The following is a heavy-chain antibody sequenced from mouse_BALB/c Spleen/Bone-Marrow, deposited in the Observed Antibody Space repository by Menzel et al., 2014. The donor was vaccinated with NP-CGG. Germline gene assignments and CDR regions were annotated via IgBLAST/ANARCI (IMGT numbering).Heavy chain of an antibody. CDR2: INPGSGGT. CDR1: GYAFTNYL. Sequence: LVESGAELVRPGTSVKVSCKASGYAFTNYLIEWVKQRPGQGLEWIGVINPGSGGTNYNEKFKGKATLTADKSSSTAYMQLSSLTSDDSAVYFCARHYFDYWGQGTTLTVSS. CDR3: ARHYFDY. J-gene: IGHJ2*01. V-gene: IGHV1-54*01.